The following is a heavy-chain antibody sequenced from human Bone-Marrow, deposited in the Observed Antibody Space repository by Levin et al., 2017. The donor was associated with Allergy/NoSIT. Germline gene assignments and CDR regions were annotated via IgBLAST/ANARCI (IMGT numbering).Heavy chain of an antibody. Sequence: AGGSLRLSCAAAGFTFSNYWMNWIRQAPGKGLEWVASINQDGSGKFYVDSVKGRFTISRDNAKNSLFLQMNSLRAEDTAVFYCAPVGYSGYDFDSWGQGTLVTVSS. CDR3: APVGYSGYDFDS. J-gene: IGHJ4*02. CDR2: INQDGSGK. V-gene: IGHV3-7*01. CDR1: GFTFSNYW. D-gene: IGHD5-12*01.